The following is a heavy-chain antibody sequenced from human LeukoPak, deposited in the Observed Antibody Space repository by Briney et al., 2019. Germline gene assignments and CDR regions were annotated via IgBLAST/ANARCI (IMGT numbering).Heavy chain of an antibody. J-gene: IGHJ6*03. V-gene: IGHV3-48*01. Sequence: GGSLRLSCVASGFSFSSYSMNWVRQAPGKGLEWVSYISSGSNTIDYADSVKGRFTISRDNAKSSLYLQMNSLRAEDTAVYYCARDLSAPPHLVTYYYYMDVWGKGATATVSS. CDR3: ARDLSAPPHLVTYYYYMDV. CDR2: ISSGSNTI. CDR1: GFSFSSYS. D-gene: IGHD6-13*01.